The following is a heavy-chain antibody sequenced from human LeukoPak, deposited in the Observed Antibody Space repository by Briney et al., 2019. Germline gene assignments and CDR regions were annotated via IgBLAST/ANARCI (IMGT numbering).Heavy chain of an antibody. Sequence: ASVKVSFKASVHTFTNYGITWVRQAPGQGLEWMGWISSYNGNTNYAQNFQGRVSMTTDTSTSTAYMELRSLRSDDTAVYYCATEARPTLGELSSYGYWGQGTLVTVSS. J-gene: IGHJ4*02. D-gene: IGHD3-16*01. CDR3: ATEARPTLGELSSYGY. V-gene: IGHV1-18*01. CDR1: VHTFTNYG. CDR2: ISSYNGNT.